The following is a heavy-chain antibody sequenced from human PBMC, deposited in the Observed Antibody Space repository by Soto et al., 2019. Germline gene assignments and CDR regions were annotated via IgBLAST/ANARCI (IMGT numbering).Heavy chain of an antibody. J-gene: IGHJ6*02. CDR3: SRLTYPYEANTSGNRDYGMDV. Sequence: QVRLQESGPGLVKPSGTLSLTCAVSGDSIRSDSWWSWVRQSPGKGLEWIGGIFHSGSTNYNPSLESRVTISLDKSKNEFSLHLTSVTAADTALYFCSRLTYPYEANTSGNRDYGMDVWGQGTTVTVSS. CDR1: GDSIRSDSW. CDR2: IFHSGST. V-gene: IGHV4-4*02. D-gene: IGHD1-1*01.